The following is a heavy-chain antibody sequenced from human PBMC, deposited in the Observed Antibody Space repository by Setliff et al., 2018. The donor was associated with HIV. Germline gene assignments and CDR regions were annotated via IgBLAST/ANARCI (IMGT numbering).Heavy chain of an antibody. D-gene: IGHD3-16*01. CDR3: ARDLWGRAPDY. CDR2: TNRDGSST. Sequence: GGSLRLSCAASGFTFSSYWMHWVRQAPGKGLVWVSRTNRDGSSTTYADSVKGRFTISRDNARNTLYLQMNSLRAEDTAVYYCARDLWGRAPDYWGQGTLVTVSS. V-gene: IGHV3-74*01. J-gene: IGHJ4*02. CDR1: GFTFSSYW.